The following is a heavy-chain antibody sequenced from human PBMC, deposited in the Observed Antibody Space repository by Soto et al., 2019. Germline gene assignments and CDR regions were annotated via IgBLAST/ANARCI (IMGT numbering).Heavy chain of an antibody. J-gene: IGHJ6*02. CDR1: GGSISSGDYY. CDR2: IYYSGST. Sequence: KSSETLSLTCTVSGGSISSGDYYWSWIRQPPGKGLEWIGYIYYSGSTYYNPSLKSRVTISVDTSKNQFSLKLSSVTAADTAVYYCARSLMGATAGCMDVWGQGTTVTVSS. CDR3: ARSLMGATAGCMDV. V-gene: IGHV4-30-4*01. D-gene: IGHD1-26*01.